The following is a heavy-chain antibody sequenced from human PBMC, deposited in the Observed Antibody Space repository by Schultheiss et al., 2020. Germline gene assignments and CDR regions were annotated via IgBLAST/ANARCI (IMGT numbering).Heavy chain of an antibody. CDR3: AHSLAGGGYSYGFGY. J-gene: IGHJ4*02. CDR2: IDWDDDK. D-gene: IGHD5-18*01. CDR1: GFSLSTSGVG. Sequence: SGPTLVKPTQTLTLTCTFSGFSLSTSGVGVGWIRQPPGKALEWLALIDWDDDKYYSTSLKSRLTITKDTSKNQVVLTMTNMDPVDTATYYCAHSLAGGGYSYGFGYWGQGTLVTVSS. V-gene: IGHV2-5*02.